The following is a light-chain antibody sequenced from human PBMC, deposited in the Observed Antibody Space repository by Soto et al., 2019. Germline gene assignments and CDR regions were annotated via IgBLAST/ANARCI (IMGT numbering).Light chain of an antibody. V-gene: IGKV3D-20*01. CDR1: QSVDNSY. J-gene: IGKJ1*01. CDR2: DAS. CDR3: QQYARSPWT. Sequence: EVVLTQSPATLSLSPGERATLSCGASQSVDNSYLAWYQHKPCLAPRRLIYDASSSATGIPDRFSGSGSVTDFTLTISRLEPEDFALYYCQQYARSPWTFGQGTKVEVK.